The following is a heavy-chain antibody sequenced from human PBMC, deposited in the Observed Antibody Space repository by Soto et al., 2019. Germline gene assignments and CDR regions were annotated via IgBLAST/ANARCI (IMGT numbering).Heavy chain of an antibody. Sequence: SETLALTCTVSGGSISSSSYYWGWIRQPPGKGLEWIGSIYYSGSTYYNPSLKSRVTISVDTSKNQFSLKLSSVTAADTAVYYCARHTPTTIAARPGYFDYWGQGTLVTVSS. J-gene: IGHJ4*02. V-gene: IGHV4-39*01. CDR2: IYYSGST. CDR1: GGSISSSSYY. D-gene: IGHD6-6*01. CDR3: ARHTPTTIAARPGYFDY.